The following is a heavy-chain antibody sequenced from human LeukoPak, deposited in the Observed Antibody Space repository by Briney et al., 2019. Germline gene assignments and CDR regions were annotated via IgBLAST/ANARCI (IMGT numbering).Heavy chain of an antibody. Sequence: GGSLRLSCAASGFAFHDFAMHWVRQAPGKVPEWVSLIHKDATTRYAESVKGRFAISRDNSKKSLYLQIDSLTTDDSAMYYCAKTRRSGTKYADFDRWGQGTLVTVSS. V-gene: IGHV3-43*02. CDR1: GFAFHDFA. D-gene: IGHD1-26*01. CDR3: AKTRRSGTKYADFDR. CDR2: IHKDATT. J-gene: IGHJ4*02.